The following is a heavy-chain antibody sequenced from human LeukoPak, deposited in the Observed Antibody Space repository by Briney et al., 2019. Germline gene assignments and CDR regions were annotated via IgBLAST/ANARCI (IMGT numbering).Heavy chain of an antibody. CDR3: ATMEYYYDSSGYYVGWFDS. CDR1: GGSIRSSSYY. V-gene: IGHV4-61*02. Sequence: PSETLSLTCTVSGGSIRSSSYYWSWIRQPAGKGLEWIGRIYTSGNTSYNPSLKSRVTMSVDTSKNQFSLKLSSVTAADTAVYYCATMEYYYDSSGYYVGWFDSWGQGTLVTVSS. CDR2: IYTSGNT. J-gene: IGHJ5*01. D-gene: IGHD3-22*01.